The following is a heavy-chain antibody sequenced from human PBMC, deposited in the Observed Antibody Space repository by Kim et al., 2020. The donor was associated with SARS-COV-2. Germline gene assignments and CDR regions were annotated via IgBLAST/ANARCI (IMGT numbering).Heavy chain of an antibody. V-gene: IGHV3-21*01. D-gene: IGHD6-19*01. CDR2: ISSTSNYI. J-gene: IGHJ6*02. Sequence: GGSLRLSCSASGFTFSDYSMNWVRQAPGKGLEWVSSISSTSNYIFYADSVKGRFTISRDNAKNSLYLQMNSLRAEDTAVYYCAKDYVDVDGSDWYYYGMDVWGQGTTVTVSS. CDR3: AKDYVDVDGSDWYYYGMDV. CDR1: GFTFSDYS.